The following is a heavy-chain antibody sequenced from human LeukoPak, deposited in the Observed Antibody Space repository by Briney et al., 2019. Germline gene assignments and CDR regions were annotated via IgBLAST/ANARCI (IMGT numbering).Heavy chain of an antibody. J-gene: IGHJ4*02. V-gene: IGHV3-21*04. Sequence: GGSLRLSCAASGFTFSSYSMNWVRQAPGKGLEWVSSISSSSSYIYYADSVKGRFTISRDNAKNSLYLQMNSLRAEDTALYYCAKAASGYSYGYPFDYWGQGTLVTVSS. CDR2: ISSSSSYI. CDR3: AKAASGYSYGYPFDY. CDR1: GFTFSSYS. D-gene: IGHD5-18*01.